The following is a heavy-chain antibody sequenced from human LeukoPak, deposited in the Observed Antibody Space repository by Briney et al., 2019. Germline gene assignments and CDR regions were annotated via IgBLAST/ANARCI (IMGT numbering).Heavy chain of an antibody. CDR1: GYTFTSYG. CDR2: ISAYNGNR. J-gene: IGHJ4*02. Sequence: SVKVSCKASGYTFTSYGISWVRQAPGQGREGMGWISAYNGNRNYAQKLQGRVTMTTDTSTSTAYMELRSLRSDDTAVYYCARDRTIFGVVNSDYWGQGTLVTVSS. D-gene: IGHD3-3*01. CDR3: ARDRTIFGVVNSDY. V-gene: IGHV1-18*01.